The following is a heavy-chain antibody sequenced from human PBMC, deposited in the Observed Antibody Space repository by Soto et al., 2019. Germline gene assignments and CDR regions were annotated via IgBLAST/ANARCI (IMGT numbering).Heavy chain of an antibody. J-gene: IGHJ4*02. V-gene: IGHV1-8*01. CDR2: MRPNSGTT. D-gene: IGHD6-13*01. CDR3: ARGRGSTSWYYFDY. CDR1: GNTFTSYD. Sequence: AYVKVSCKTSGNTFTSYDMNWVRQAPGQGLEWMGWMRPNSGTTGYAGKFQGRVSMTRNTSISTACMELSGLTSEDTAVYYCARGRGSTSWYYFDYWGQGTQVTV.